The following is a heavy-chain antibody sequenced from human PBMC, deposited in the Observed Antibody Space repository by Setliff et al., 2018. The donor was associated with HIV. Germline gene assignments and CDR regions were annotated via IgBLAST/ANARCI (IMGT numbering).Heavy chain of an antibody. D-gene: IGHD1-26*01. J-gene: IGHJ4*02. V-gene: IGHV3-74*01. CDR1: GFTFSEYR. CDR2: ICRDDGVR. Sequence: PGESLKISCAASGFTFSEYRMHWVRQAPGKGLVWVSRICRDDGVRDYADSVKGRFTISRDNAKSTLFLQMNSLRADDTAIYYCATNIMGRSDFDYWGQGALVTVSS. CDR3: ATNIMGRSDFDY.